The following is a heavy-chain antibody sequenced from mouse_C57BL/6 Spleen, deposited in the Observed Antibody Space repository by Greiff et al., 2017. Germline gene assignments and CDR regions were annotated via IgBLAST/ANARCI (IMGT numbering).Heavy chain of an antibody. CDR1: DSEVFPIAY. CDR2: ILPSIGRT. Sequence: VQLQQSGSELRSPGSSVKLSCKDFDSEVFPIAYMSWVRQKPGHGFEWIGGILPSIGRTIYGEKFEDKATLDADALSNTAYLELNSLTSEDSAIYDCAGDGRSYNWYFDVWGTGTTVTVSS. CDR3: AGDGRSYNWYFDV. V-gene: IGHV15-2*01. D-gene: IGHD1-1*01. J-gene: IGHJ1*03.